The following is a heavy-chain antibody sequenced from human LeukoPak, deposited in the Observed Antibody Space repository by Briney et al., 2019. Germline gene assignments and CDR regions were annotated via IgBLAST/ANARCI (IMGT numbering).Heavy chain of an antibody. Sequence: GGSLRLSCAASGFTFSSYAMSWVRQAPGKGLEWVSAISGSGGSTYYADSVKGRFTISRDSSKNTLYLQVNSLRAEDTAVYYCAKSHCSSTSCFGDYWGQGTLVTVSS. J-gene: IGHJ4*02. CDR2: ISGSGGST. CDR1: GFTFSSYA. CDR3: AKSHCSSTSCFGDY. D-gene: IGHD2-2*01. V-gene: IGHV3-23*01.